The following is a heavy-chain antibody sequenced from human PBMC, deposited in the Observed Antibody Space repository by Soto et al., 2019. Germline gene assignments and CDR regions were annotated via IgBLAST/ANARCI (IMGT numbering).Heavy chain of an antibody. CDR1: GFTFSTFA. CDR3: AKSGPTNYFDF. D-gene: IGHD1-26*01. J-gene: IGHJ4*02. Sequence: EGSLRLSCAASGFTFSTFAMNWVRQAPGKGLEWVSGITGGSGFTFYADSGKGRFTISRDDSENTLFLQMSSLRAEDTAKYYCAKSGPTNYFDFWGQGSLVTVSS. V-gene: IGHV3-23*01. CDR2: ITGGSGFT.